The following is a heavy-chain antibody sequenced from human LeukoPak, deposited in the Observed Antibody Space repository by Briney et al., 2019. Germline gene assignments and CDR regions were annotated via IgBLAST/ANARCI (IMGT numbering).Heavy chain of an antibody. CDR1: GGSINGYP. J-gene: IGHJ4*02. V-gene: IGHV4-59*01. D-gene: IGHD1-14*01. Sequence: RSSETLSLTCTVSGGSINGYPWSWIRQPPGKGLEWIGFLSYSGSTNYNPSLKSRVTISVDASKNQFSLKLTSMTAADTAVYYCARAGPPGVAGILDFWGQGTLVTVSS. CDR2: LSYSGST. CDR3: ARAGPPGVAGILDF.